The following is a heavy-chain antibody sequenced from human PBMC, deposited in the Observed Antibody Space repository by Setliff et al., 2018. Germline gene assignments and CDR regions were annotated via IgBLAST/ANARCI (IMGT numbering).Heavy chain of an antibody. Sequence: PSETLSLTCTVSGASISGNSYYWAWIRQPPGKGLEWIVSTYYGGSTYYNPSLKSRVTISVDTSKNQFSLKLSSVTAADTAVYYCARASVVHAIAVGYWGQGTLVTVSS. CDR3: ARASVVHAIAVGY. CDR1: GASISGNSYY. V-gene: IGHV4-39*01. J-gene: IGHJ4*02. D-gene: IGHD2-15*01. CDR2: TYYGGST.